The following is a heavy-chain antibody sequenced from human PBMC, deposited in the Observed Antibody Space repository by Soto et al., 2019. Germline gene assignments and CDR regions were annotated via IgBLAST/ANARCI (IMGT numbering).Heavy chain of an antibody. V-gene: IGHV3-30*18. D-gene: IGHD6-19*01. Sequence: PGGSLRLSCAASGFAFSINGMHWVRQAPGKGLEWVAVISYDGGNICAYSVKGRFTISRDNSQNTLYLQMNSLRIEDTAVYYCAKGAVAGTIDYWGQGTLVTVSS. J-gene: IGHJ4*02. CDR3: AKGAVAGTIDY. CDR2: ISYDGGNI. CDR1: GFAFSING.